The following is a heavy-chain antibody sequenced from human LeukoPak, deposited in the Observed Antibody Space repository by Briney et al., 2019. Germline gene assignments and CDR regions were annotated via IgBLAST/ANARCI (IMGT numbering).Heavy chain of an antibody. CDR2: ISSSSYI. CDR3: ARDLYGDYDGY. D-gene: IGHD4-17*01. Sequence: GGSLRLSCAASGFTFSSYSMNWVRQAPGKGLEWVSSISSSSYIYYADSVKGRFTISRDNAKNSLYLQMNSLRAEDTAVYYCARDLYGDYDGYWGQGTLVAVSS. CDR1: GFTFSSYS. J-gene: IGHJ4*02. V-gene: IGHV3-21*01.